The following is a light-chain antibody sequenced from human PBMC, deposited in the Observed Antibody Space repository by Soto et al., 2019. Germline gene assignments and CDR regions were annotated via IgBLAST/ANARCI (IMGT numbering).Light chain of an antibody. CDR2: DAS. J-gene: IGKJ4*01. CDR1: QSISSW. Sequence: DIRMTQSPSTLSASVGDRVTITCRASQSISSWLAWYQQKPGKAPKLLIYDASSLESGVPSRFSGSGSGTEFTLTISSLQSEDFAVYYCQQYDNWPLTFGGGTKVDIK. CDR3: QQYDNWPLT. V-gene: IGKV1-5*01.